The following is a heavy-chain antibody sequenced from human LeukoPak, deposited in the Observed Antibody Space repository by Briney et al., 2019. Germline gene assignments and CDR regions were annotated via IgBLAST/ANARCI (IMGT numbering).Heavy chain of an antibody. Sequence: SETLSLTCAVYGGSFSGYYWSWIRQPPGKGLEWIGEINHSGSTNYNPSLKSRVTISVDTSKNQFSLKLSSVTAADTAVYYYARLGRRAARIAKGYFDYWGQGTLVTVSS. V-gene: IGHV4-34*01. D-gene: IGHD6-6*01. J-gene: IGHJ4*02. CDR3: ARLGRRAARIAKGYFDY. CDR2: INHSGST. CDR1: GGSFSGYY.